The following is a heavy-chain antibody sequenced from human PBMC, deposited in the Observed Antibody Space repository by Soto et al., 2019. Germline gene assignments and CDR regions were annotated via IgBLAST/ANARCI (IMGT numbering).Heavy chain of an antibody. Sequence: ASVKVSCKASGYIFVNYGIACVRQAPGQGLEWMGWISPYNGNTHYATKVQGRLTMTTDTSTSTAYMDLGSLTSDDTAVYYCAMVDNYVTPTPQDVWGQGTTVTVSS. CDR1: GYIFVNYG. CDR2: ISPYNGNT. J-gene: IGHJ6*02. V-gene: IGHV1-18*01. D-gene: IGHD3-16*01. CDR3: AMVDNYVTPTPQDV.